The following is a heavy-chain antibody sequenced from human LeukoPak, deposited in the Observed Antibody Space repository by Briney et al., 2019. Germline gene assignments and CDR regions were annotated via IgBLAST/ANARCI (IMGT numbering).Heavy chain of an antibody. Sequence: GGSLRLSCVASVFNFSNYAMHWVRQAPGKGLEWVALISYDGGEKSYADSVKGRFTISRDNSKNTLSLQMNSLRAEDTALYYCARSATSGWVYYYYNYVDVWGKGTTVTVSS. CDR3: ARSATSGWVYYYYNYVDV. D-gene: IGHD6-19*01. V-gene: IGHV3-30*04. J-gene: IGHJ6*03. CDR2: ISYDGGEK. CDR1: VFNFSNYA.